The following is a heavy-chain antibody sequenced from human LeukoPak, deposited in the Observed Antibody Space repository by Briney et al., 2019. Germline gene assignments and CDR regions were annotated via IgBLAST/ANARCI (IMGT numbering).Heavy chain of an antibody. CDR2: ITSNGGST. Sequence: GGSLRLSCAASGFIFNSYAMHWVRQAPGRGLEYVSAITSNGGSTFYANSVKGRFTISRDNSKNTLYLQMGSLRAEDMAVYYCTRGPGYDYVWGSYRVDYWGQGTLVTVSS. CDR1: GFIFNSYA. CDR3: TRGPGYDYVWGSYRVDY. V-gene: IGHV3-64*01. J-gene: IGHJ4*02. D-gene: IGHD3-16*02.